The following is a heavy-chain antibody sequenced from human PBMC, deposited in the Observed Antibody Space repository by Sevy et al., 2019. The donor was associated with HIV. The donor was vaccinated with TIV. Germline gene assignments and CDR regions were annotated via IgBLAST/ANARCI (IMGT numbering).Heavy chain of an antibody. D-gene: IGHD2-15*01. V-gene: IGHV4-59*08. J-gene: IGHJ4*02. Sequence: SETLSLTCTVSGGSISSYYWSWIRQPPGKGLEWIGYIYYSGSTNYNPSLKSRVTIAVDTSKNQFSLKLSSVTAADTAVYNCARQVRDIVVAYFDYWGQGTLVTVSS. CDR1: GGSISSYY. CDR2: IYYSGST. CDR3: ARQVRDIVVAYFDY.